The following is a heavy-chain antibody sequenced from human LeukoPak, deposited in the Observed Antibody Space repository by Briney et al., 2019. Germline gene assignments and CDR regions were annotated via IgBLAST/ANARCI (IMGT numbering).Heavy chain of an antibody. Sequence: GSLRLSCAASGFTFSNTRMNWVRQAPGKGLEWVGRIQSKTDGGTTEYAASVKGRFTISRDDSKTTLYLQMNSLKTEDTAVYYCATLTVRGVINIWGQGTLVTVSS. J-gene: IGHJ4*02. CDR1: GFTFSNTR. D-gene: IGHD3-10*01. V-gene: IGHV3-15*01. CDR2: IQSKTDGGTT. CDR3: ATLTVRGVINI.